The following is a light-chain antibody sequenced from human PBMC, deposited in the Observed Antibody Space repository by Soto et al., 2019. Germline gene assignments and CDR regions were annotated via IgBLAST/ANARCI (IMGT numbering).Light chain of an antibody. CDR3: SSYKSSSTYL. V-gene: IGLV2-14*03. J-gene: IGLJ1*01. CDR2: DVS. Sequence: QSALTQPASVSASPGQSITISCTGTSSDIGRYNYVSWYQQYPGKAPKLILYDVSKRPSGVADRFAGSKSGNMASLTISGLQPEDEADYYCSSYKSSSTYLFGTGTKLTVL. CDR1: SSDIGRYNY.